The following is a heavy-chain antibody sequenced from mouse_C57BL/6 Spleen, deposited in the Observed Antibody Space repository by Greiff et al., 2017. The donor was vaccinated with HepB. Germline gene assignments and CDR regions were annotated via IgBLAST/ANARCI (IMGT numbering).Heavy chain of an antibody. CDR1: GYTFTSYW. Sequence: QVQLKQPGAELVKPGASVKMSCKASGYTFTSYWITWVKQRPGQGLDWIGDIYPGSGSTNYNEKFKSKATLTVDTSSSTAYMQLSSLTSEDSAVYYCARYSSGYPPYAMDYWGQGTSVTVSS. J-gene: IGHJ4*01. CDR2: IYPGSGST. D-gene: IGHD3-2*02. CDR3: ARYSSGYPPYAMDY. V-gene: IGHV1-55*01.